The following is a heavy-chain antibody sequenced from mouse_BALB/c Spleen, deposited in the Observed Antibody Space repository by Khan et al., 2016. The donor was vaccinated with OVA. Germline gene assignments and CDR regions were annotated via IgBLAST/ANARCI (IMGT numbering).Heavy chain of an antibody. J-gene: IGHJ3*01. CDR1: GFAFIDYG. CDR3: ARGGFAY. CDR2: ISSVAYSI. Sequence: EVELVESGGGLVQPGGSRKLSCAASGFAFIDYGMAWVRQTPGKGPEWIAFISSVAYSIYYADTVTGRFTISRENAKNTLYLEMSSLRSDDTAMYYCARGGFAYWGQGTLVTVS. V-gene: IGHV5-15*02.